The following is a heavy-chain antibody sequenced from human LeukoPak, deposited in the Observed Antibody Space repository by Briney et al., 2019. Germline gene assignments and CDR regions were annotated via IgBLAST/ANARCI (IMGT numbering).Heavy chain of an antibody. CDR3: ARHAVYDYVWGSYRFDY. CDR2: INHSGRT. D-gene: IGHD3-16*02. CDR1: GVCFSGYY. Sequence: SETLSLTCAVYGVCFSGYYWSWIRQPPGKGLEWIVEINHSGRTNENPSLESRVSISVDTSKNQFSLKLSSVPAADTAVYYCARHAVYDYVWGSYRFDYWGQGTLVTVPS. V-gene: IGHV4-34*01. J-gene: IGHJ4*02.